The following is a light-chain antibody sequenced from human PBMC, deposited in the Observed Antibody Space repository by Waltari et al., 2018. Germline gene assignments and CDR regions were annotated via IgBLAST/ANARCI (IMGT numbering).Light chain of an antibody. J-gene: IGKJ4*01. CDR2: DAS. CDR1: QSVSSY. V-gene: IGKV3-11*01. CDR3: QQRSNWPRGLT. Sequence: EIVLTQSPATLSLSPGERATLSCRASQSVSSYLAWSQQKPGQAPRLLIYDASNRATGIPARFSGSGSGTDFTLTISSLEPEDFAVYYCQQRSNWPRGLTFGGGTKVEIK.